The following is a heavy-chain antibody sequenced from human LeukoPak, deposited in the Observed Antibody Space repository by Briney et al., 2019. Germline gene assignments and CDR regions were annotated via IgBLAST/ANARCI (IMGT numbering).Heavy chain of an antibody. CDR2: ISGNGGNT. Sequence: GGSLRLSCAASGLTVSSNHMSWVRQVPGKGLEWVSLISGNGGNTYYADSVKGRFTISRDNSKNSLYLQMNSLRTEDTALYYCAKDISNWNSRHFDYWGQGTLVTVSS. V-gene: IGHV3-43*02. D-gene: IGHD1-7*01. CDR3: AKDISNWNSRHFDY. J-gene: IGHJ4*02. CDR1: GLTVSSNH.